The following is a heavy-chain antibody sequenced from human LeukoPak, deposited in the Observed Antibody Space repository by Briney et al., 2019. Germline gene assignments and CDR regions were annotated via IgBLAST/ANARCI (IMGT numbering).Heavy chain of an antibody. CDR2: ISGSGSST. CDR1: GFTSSSYA. Sequence: GGSLRLSCAASGFTSSSYAMSWVRQAPGKGLEWVSAISGSGSSTYYADSVKGRFTISRDNSKNTLYLQMNSLRAEDTAVYYCAKDPSTVTTNRDWFDPWGQGTLVTLSS. J-gene: IGHJ5*02. V-gene: IGHV3-23*01. CDR3: AKDPSTVTTNRDWFDP. D-gene: IGHD4-17*01.